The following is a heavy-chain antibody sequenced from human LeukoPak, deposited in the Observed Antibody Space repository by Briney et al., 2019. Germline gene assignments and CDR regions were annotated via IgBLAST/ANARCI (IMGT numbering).Heavy chain of an antibody. CDR2: INHSGST. J-gene: IGHJ4*02. V-gene: IGHV4-34*01. CDR1: GESFSGHF. D-gene: IGHD3-10*01. CDR3: ARHRYVSGSLDY. Sequence: PSETLSLTYAVYGESFSGHFWTWIRQPPGRGLEWIGEINHSGSTTSNPSLNNRVTISVDTSKNQFSLKLTSVTAADTAVYYCARHRYVSGSLDYWSQGTLVTVSS.